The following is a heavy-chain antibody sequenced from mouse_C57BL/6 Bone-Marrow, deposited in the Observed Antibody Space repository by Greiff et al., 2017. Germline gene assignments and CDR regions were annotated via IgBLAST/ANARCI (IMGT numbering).Heavy chain of an antibody. D-gene: IGHD2-4*01. CDR2: IYYSGTI. Sequence: VQLKESGPGLVKPSQTVFLTCTVTGISITTGNYRWSWLRQFPGNKLEWMGYIYYSGTITYNPSLTSRTTITRNTPKNQFFLEMNSLTAEDTATYSCARYYDPFFDYWGQGTTLTVSS. CDR1: GISITTGNYR. CDR3: ARYYDPFFDY. J-gene: IGHJ2*01. V-gene: IGHV3-5*01.